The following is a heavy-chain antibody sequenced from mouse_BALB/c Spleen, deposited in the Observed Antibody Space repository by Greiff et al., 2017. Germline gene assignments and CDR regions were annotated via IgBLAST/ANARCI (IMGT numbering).Heavy chain of an antibody. CDR1: GYAFSSYW. J-gene: IGHJ4*01. V-gene: IGHV1-80*01. CDR3: ARSGGNYEGAMDY. CDR2: IYPGDGDT. Sequence: VKLMESGAELVRPGSSVKISCKASGYAFSSYWMNWVKQRPGQGLEWIGQIYPGDGDTNYNGKFKGKATLTADKSSSTAYMQLSSLTSEDSAVYFCARSGGNYEGAMDYWGQGTSVTVSS. D-gene: IGHD2-1*01.